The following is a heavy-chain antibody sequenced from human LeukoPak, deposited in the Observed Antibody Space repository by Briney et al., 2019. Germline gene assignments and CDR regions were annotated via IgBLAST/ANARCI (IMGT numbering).Heavy chain of an antibody. CDR2: IIPIFGTA. Sequence: SVKVSCKASGGTFSSYAISWVRQAPGQGLEWMGGIIPIFGTANYAQKFQGRVTITADESTSTAYMELNSLRFDDSAVYYCARRAVAAFGPWFDPWGQGALVTVSS. CDR3: ARRAVAAFGPWFDP. J-gene: IGHJ5*02. V-gene: IGHV1-69*01. D-gene: IGHD6-19*01. CDR1: GGTFSSYA.